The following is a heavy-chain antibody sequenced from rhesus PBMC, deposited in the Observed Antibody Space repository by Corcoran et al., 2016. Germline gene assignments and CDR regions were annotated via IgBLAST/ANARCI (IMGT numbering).Heavy chain of an antibody. D-gene: IGHD2-8*01. Sequence: QVQLQESGPGLVKPSETLSLTCAVAGGSFSDSYYWNWIRQPPGKGMEWIGNIYGSSGNTYYNPSLKSRVTISKDTSKNQFSLKLSSVTAADTAVYYCARDYLGYCSGGVCYSVGYFDYWGQGVLVTVSS. CDR3: ARDYLGYCSGGVCYSVGYFDY. V-gene: IGHV4S7*01. J-gene: IGHJ4*01. CDR1: GGSFSDSYY. CDR2: IYGSSGNT.